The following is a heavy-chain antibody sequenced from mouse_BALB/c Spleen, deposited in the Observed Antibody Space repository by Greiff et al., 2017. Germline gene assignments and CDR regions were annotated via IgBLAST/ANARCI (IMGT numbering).Heavy chain of an antibody. Sequence: EVKLVESGPELVKPGASVKVSCKASGYAFTSYNMYWVKQSHGKSLEWIGYIDPYNGGTSYNQKFKGKATLTVDKSSSTAYMHLNSLTSEDSAVYYCARGGSLDYWGQGTTLTVSS. CDR2: IDPYNGGT. CDR3: ARGGSLDY. V-gene: IGHV1S135*01. D-gene: IGHD1-1*02. J-gene: IGHJ2*01. CDR1: GYAFTSYN.